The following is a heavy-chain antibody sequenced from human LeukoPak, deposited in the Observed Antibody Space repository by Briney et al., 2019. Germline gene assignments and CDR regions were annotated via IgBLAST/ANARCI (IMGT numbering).Heavy chain of an antibody. Sequence: SETLSLTCTVSGGSISSSSYYWGWIRQPPAKGLEWIESIYYSGSTYYNPSLKSRFTISVDTSKNQFSVKLSSVTAADTAVYYCARHEVSVGAFDIWGQGTMVTVSS. CDR1: GGSISSSSYY. CDR2: IYYSGST. D-gene: IGHD1-26*01. CDR3: ARHEVSVGAFDI. J-gene: IGHJ3*02. V-gene: IGHV4-39*01.